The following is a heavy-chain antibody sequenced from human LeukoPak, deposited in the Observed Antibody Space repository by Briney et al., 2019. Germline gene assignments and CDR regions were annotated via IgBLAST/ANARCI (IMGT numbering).Heavy chain of an antibody. CDR2: IYSGGST. Sequence: GGSLRLSCAASGFTVSSNYMSWVRQAPGKGLEWVSVIYSGGSTYYADSVKGRFTISRDNSKNTLYLQMNSLRAEDTAVYYCARERELHNWFDPWGQGTLITVSS. V-gene: IGHV3-53*01. J-gene: IGHJ5*02. CDR1: GFTVSSNY. D-gene: IGHD1-26*01. CDR3: ARERELHNWFDP.